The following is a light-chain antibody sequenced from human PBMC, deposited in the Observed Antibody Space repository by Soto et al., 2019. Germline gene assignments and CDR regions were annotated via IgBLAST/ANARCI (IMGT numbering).Light chain of an antibody. CDR1: SSDVGAYNY. V-gene: IGLV2-14*01. J-gene: IGLJ1*01. CDR3: SSLTTSFTYV. Sequence: QSALTQPASVSGSPGQSVAISCTGTSSDVGAYNYISWYQQHPGKAPKLLLSEVSNRPSGVSDRFSGSKSGNTASLTISGLQAEDEADYYCSSLTTSFTYVFELGPRSPS. CDR2: EVS.